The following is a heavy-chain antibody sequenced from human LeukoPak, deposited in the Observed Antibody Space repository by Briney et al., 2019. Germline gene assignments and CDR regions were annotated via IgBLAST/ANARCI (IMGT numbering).Heavy chain of an antibody. CDR1: GFTFRRNW. CDR3: AKIDAY. J-gene: IGHJ4*02. V-gene: IGHV3-74*01. CDR2: INSDGSIT. Sequence: GGSLRLSCAAPGFTFRRNWMHWVRQAPGKGLVWVSRINSDGSITNYADSVKGRFTISRDNAKNTLYLQMSSLRAEDTAVYYCAKIDAYWGQGTLVTVSS.